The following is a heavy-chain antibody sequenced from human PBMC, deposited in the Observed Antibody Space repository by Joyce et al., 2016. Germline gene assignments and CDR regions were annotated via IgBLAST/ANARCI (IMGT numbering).Heavy chain of an antibody. D-gene: IGHD2-2*01. J-gene: IGHJ4*02. V-gene: IGHV3-21*01. Sequence: ELQLVESGGGLVRPGGSLRLSCVGSGFSCSSHGMNWVRQSPGKGLEWISCIDSSSNYRYYTDSVRGRFTISRDNAKKSLYLQMNSLRDEDTAVYYCARDPPDIEVVPVAPTFDYWGQGTPVTVSS. CDR2: IDSSSNYR. CDR3: ARDPPDIEVVPVAPTFDY. CDR1: GFSCSSHG.